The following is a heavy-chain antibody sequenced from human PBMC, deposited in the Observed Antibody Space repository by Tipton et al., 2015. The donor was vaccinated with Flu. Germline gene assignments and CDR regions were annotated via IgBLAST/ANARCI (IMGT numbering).Heavy chain of an antibody. CDR1: GFIFKNYG. CDR2: IWYDGSNQ. CDR3: ARESWALPWT. V-gene: IGHV3-33*01. Sequence: SLRLSCAASGFIFKNYGMHWVRQAPGKGLEWVAVIWYDGSNQRYADSVKGRFTISRDNSRDMAYLQMNSLRVEDTAVYYCARESWALPWTWGQGTLVTVSS. D-gene: IGHD3/OR15-3a*01. J-gene: IGHJ1*01.